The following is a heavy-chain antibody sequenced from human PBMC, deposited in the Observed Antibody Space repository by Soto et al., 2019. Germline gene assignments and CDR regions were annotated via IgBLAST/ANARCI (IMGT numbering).Heavy chain of an antibody. CDR2: ISGSGGST. D-gene: IGHD3-9*01. V-gene: IGHV3-23*01. CDR3: ANLLTTYFLNFDY. CDR1: GFTFSSYA. J-gene: IGHJ4*02. Sequence: VGSLRLSCAASGFTFSSYAMSWVRQAPGKGLEWVSAISGSGGSTYYADSVKGRFTISRDNSKNTLYLQMNSLRAEDTAVYYCANLLTTYFLNFDYWGQGTLVTVSS.